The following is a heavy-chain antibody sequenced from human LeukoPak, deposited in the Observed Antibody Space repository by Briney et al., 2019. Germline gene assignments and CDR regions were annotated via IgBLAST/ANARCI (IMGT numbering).Heavy chain of an antibody. Sequence: GGSLRLSCAASGFNFGAFSMGWVRQAPGKGLEWVSGISGYGDSTYYADSVKGRFTISRDNSYSTLFLQMSSLRAEDTAAYYCTKTTLLATTHPFDYWGQGTLVTVSS. CDR2: ISGYGDST. D-gene: IGHD2-15*01. J-gene: IGHJ4*02. CDR3: TKTTLLATTHPFDY. CDR1: GFNFGAFS. V-gene: IGHV3-23*01.